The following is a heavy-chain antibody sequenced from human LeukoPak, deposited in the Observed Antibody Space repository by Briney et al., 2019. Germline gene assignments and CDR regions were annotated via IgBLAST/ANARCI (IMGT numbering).Heavy chain of an antibody. D-gene: IGHD4-17*01. Sequence: PGGSLRLSCAAPGLTFSSYSMNWVRQAPGKGLEWVSSISSSSSYIYYADSVKGRFTISRDNAKNSLYLQMNSLRAEDTAVYYCARDYGDYGGLGYWGQGTLVTVSS. CDR2: ISSSSSYI. J-gene: IGHJ4*02. V-gene: IGHV3-21*01. CDR3: ARDYGDYGGLGY. CDR1: GLTFSSYS.